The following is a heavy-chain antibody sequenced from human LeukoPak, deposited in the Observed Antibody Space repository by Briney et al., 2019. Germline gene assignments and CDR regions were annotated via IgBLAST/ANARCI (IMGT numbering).Heavy chain of an antibody. D-gene: IGHD2-2*01. J-gene: IGHJ4*02. Sequence: GASLRLSCAASGFTFSSYAMSWVRQAPGKGLEWVSALSGSGGSTYYADSVKGRFTISRDNSKNTLYLQMNSLRAEDTAVYYCAKDDCSSTSCYYFGEYYFDYWGQGTLVTVSS. CDR1: GFTFSSYA. CDR3: AKDDCSSTSCYYFGEYYFDY. V-gene: IGHV3-23*01. CDR2: LSGSGGST.